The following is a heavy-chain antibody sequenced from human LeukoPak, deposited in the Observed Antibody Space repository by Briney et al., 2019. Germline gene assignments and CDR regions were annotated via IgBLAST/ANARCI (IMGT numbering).Heavy chain of an antibody. J-gene: IGHJ4*02. CDR2: ISYDGSNK. D-gene: IGHD4-17*01. Sequence: PGGSLRLSCAASGLTFSSSWMHWVRQAPGKGLEWVAVISYDGSNKYYADSVKGRFTISRDNSKNTLYLQMNSPRAEDTAVCYCAKDISATTDHFDYRGQGTLVTVSS. CDR3: AKDISATTDHFDY. V-gene: IGHV3-30*18. CDR1: GLTFSSSW.